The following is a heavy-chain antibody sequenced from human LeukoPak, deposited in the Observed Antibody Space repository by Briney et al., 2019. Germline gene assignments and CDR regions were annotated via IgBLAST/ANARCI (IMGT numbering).Heavy chain of an antibody. CDR3: ARDRYYYYMDV. V-gene: IGHV4-39*07. Sequence: SETLSLTCTVSGGSISSYYYWGWIRQPPGKGLEWIGNIYFSGSTYYNPSLKSRVTISVDTSKNQFSLNLSSVTAADTAVYYCARDRYYYYMDVWGKGTTVTVSS. CDR1: GGSISSYYY. CDR2: IYFSGST. J-gene: IGHJ6*03.